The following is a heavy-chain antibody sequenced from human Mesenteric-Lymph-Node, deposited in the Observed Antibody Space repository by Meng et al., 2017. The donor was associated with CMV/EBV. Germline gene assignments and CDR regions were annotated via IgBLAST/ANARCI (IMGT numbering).Heavy chain of an antibody. Sequence: SETLSPTSTVPAGPLTFDYWSWLRQPPGKGLEWIGYTYYNGGTSYSPSLEGRVTMSVDTSKSQFSLKLSSVTAADTAIYYCARSFDTCAWYYRFWFDSWGQGALVTVSS. J-gene: IGHJ5*01. CDR1: AGPLTFDY. D-gene: IGHD6-19*01. CDR2: TYYNGGT. CDR3: ARSFDTCAWYYRFWFDS. V-gene: IGHV4-59*01.